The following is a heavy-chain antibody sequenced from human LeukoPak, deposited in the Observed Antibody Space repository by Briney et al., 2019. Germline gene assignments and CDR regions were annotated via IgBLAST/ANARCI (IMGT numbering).Heavy chain of an antibody. V-gene: IGHV1-69*04. CDR3: ARELLWFGELLYPFLFDY. Sequence: EASVKVSCKASGGTFSSYANSWVRQAPGQGLEWMGRIIPILGIANYAQKFQGRVTITADKSTSTAYMELSSLRSEDTAVYYCARELLWFGELLYPFLFDYWGQRTLVTVSS. D-gene: IGHD3-10*01. CDR1: GGTFSSYA. J-gene: IGHJ4*02. CDR2: IIPILGIA.